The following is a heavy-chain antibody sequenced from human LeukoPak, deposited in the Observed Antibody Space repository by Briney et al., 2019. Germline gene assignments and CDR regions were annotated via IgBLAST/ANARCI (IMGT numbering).Heavy chain of an antibody. CDR3: ARDDYSGSYSY. D-gene: IGHD1-26*01. Sequence: GRSLRLSCAASGFTFSSYGMHWVRQAPGKGLEWVAVISYDGSNKYYADSVKGRFTISRDNSKNTLYLQMNSLRAEDTAVYYCARDDYSGSYSYWGQGTLVTVSS. CDR1: GFTFSSYG. V-gene: IGHV3-30*03. CDR2: ISYDGSNK. J-gene: IGHJ4*02.